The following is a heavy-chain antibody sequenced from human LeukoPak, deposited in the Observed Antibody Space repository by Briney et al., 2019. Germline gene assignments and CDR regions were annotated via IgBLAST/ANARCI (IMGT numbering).Heavy chain of an antibody. J-gene: IGHJ4*02. V-gene: IGHV4-61*02. CDR1: GGSISSGSYY. D-gene: IGHD6-19*01. CDR2: IYTSGST. Sequence: SETLSLTCTVSGGSISSGSYYWSWIRQPAGKGLEWIGRIYTSGSTNYNPSLKSRVNISVDTSKNQFSLKLSSVTAADTAVYYCAARGIAVAGTVFDYWGQGTLVTVSS. CDR3: AARGIAVAGTVFDY.